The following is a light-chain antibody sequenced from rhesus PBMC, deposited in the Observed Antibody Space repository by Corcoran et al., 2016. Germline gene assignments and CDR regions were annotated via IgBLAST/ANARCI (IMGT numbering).Light chain of an antibody. CDR1: QDIRSY. CDR3: QQHKSYPLT. V-gene: IGKV1-38*01. Sequence: DIQMTQSPSSVSASVGDRVTITCRATQDIRSYLAWYQQKPGKAPKLLIFAASNLHNGVPTRFSGSGAGTDFNLTISSLQPEDFASYYCQQHKSYPLTFGGGTKVDLK. CDR2: AAS. J-gene: IGKJ4*01.